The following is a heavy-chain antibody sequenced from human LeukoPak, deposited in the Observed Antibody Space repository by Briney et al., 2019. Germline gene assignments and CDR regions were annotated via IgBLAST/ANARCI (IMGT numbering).Heavy chain of an antibody. D-gene: IGHD1-26*01. J-gene: IGHJ6*02. V-gene: IGHV4-34*01. CDR2: INHSGST. CDR3: ARGPLVGATSYYYYYGMDV. Sequence: PSETLSLTCAVYGGSFSGYYWSWIRQPPGKGLEWIGEINHSGSTNYNPSLKSRVTISVDTSKNQFSLKLSSATAADTAVYYCARGPLVGATSYYYYYGMDVWGQGTTVTVSS. CDR1: GGSFSGYY.